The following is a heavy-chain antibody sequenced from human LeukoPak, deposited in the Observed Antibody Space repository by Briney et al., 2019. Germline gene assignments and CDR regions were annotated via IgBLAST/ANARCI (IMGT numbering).Heavy chain of an antibody. CDR1: GGSISSYY. J-gene: IGHJ4*02. CDR3: AKSIAAEFYFDY. Sequence: SETLSLTCTVSGGSISSYYWSWIRQPPGKGLEWIGYIYYSGSTNYNPSLKSRVTISVDTSKNQFSLKLSSVTAADTAVYYCAKSIAAEFYFDYWGQGTLVTVSS. CDR2: IYYSGST. V-gene: IGHV4-59*12. D-gene: IGHD6-13*01.